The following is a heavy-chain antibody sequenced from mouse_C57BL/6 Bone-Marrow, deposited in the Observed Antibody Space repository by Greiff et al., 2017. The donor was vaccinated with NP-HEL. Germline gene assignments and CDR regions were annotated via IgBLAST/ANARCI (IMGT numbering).Heavy chain of an antibody. Sequence: EVQVVESGAELVRPGASVKLSCTASGFNIKDYYMHWVKQRPEQGLEWIGRIDPEDGDTEYAPKFQGKATMTADTSSNTAYLQLSSLTSEDTAVYYCTTSTMVTTNAMDYWGQGTSVTVSS. CDR2: IDPEDGDT. CDR3: TTSTMVTTNAMDY. V-gene: IGHV14-1*01. D-gene: IGHD2-2*01. J-gene: IGHJ4*01. CDR1: GFNIKDYY.